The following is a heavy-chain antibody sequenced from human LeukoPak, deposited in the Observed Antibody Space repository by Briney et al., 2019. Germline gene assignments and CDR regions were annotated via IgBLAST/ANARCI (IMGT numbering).Heavy chain of an antibody. J-gene: IGHJ4*02. CDR2: ISGSGGST. D-gene: IGHD3-16*02. CDR1: GFTFSSYG. Sequence: GGSLRLSCAASGFTFSSYGMSWVRQAPGKGLEWVSAISGSGGSTYYADSVKGRFTISRDNSKNTLYLQMNSLRAEDTAVYYCATGGDYVWGSYRGIDYWGQGTLVTVSS. CDR3: ATGGDYVWGSYRGIDY. V-gene: IGHV3-23*01.